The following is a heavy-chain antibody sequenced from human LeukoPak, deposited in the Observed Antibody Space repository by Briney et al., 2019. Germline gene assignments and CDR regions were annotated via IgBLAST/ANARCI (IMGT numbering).Heavy chain of an antibody. D-gene: IGHD6-13*01. J-gene: IGHJ4*02. V-gene: IGHV4-59*08. Sequence: SETLSLTCTVSGGSISSYSWSWIRQPPGKGLEWIGYIYYSGSTNYNPSLKSRVTISVGTSKNQFSLKVNSVTAADTAVYYCARHTVDSSSWYLFDYWGQGTLVTVSS. CDR1: GGSISSYS. CDR3: ARHTVDSSSWYLFDY. CDR2: IYYSGST.